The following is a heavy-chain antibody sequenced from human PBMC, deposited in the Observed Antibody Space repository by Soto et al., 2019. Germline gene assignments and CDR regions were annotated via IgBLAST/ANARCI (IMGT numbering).Heavy chain of an antibody. CDR2: INSDGSST. CDR1: GFTFSSYW. Sequence: PGGSLRLSCAASGFTFSSYWMHWVRQAPGKGLVWVSRINSDGSSTSYADSVKGRFTISRDNAKNTLYLQMNSLRAEDTAVYYCARAPRSYDSSGYREEPDDYWGQGTLVTVSS. V-gene: IGHV3-74*01. D-gene: IGHD3-22*01. J-gene: IGHJ4*02. CDR3: ARAPRSYDSSGYREEPDDY.